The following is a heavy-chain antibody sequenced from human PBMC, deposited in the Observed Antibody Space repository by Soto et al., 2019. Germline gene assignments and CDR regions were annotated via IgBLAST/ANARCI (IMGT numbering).Heavy chain of an antibody. CDR3: ARDRSGPYYYGMDV. Sequence: GGSLRLSCAASGFTFSSYGMHWVRQAPGKGLEWVAVIWYDGSNKYYADSVKGRFTISRDNSKNTLYLQMNSLRAEDTAVYYCARDRSGPYYYGMDVWGQGTTVTVSS. CDR1: GFTFSSYG. J-gene: IGHJ6*02. V-gene: IGHV3-33*01. D-gene: IGHD3-10*01. CDR2: IWYDGSNK.